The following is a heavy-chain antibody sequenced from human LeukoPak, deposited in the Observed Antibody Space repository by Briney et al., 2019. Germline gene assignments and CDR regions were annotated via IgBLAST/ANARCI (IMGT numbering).Heavy chain of an antibody. D-gene: IGHD3-10*01. CDR3: ARVTYYYGSGSSYYFDY. CDR2: FDPEDGET. V-gene: IGHV1-24*01. CDR1: GGSFSSYA. Sequence: GASVKVSCKASGGSFSSYAISWVRQAPGQGLEWMGGFDPEDGETIYAQKFQGRVTMTEDTSTDTAYMELSSLRSEDTAVYYCARVTYYYGSGSSYYFDYWGQGTLVTVSS. J-gene: IGHJ4*02.